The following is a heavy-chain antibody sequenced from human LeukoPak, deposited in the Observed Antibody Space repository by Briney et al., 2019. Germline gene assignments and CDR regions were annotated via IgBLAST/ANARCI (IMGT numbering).Heavy chain of an antibody. Sequence: GRSLRLSCAASGFPFTSLWMHWVRQAPGKGLVWVSDMNEYSTTIRYAASVKGRFTISRDNAKSILYLQMNNLRAEDTAMYFCARGGVTPVDHWGQGTLVTVSS. J-gene: IGHJ4*02. V-gene: IGHV3-74*01. CDR2: MNEYSTTI. CDR1: GFPFTSLW. CDR3: ARGGVTPVDH. D-gene: IGHD5-18*01.